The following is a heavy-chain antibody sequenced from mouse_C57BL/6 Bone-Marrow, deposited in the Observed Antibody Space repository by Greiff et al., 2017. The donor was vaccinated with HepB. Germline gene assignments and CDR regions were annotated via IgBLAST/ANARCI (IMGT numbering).Heavy chain of an antibody. D-gene: IGHD1-1*01. Sequence: EVQLQQSGPELVKPGASVKISCKASGYTFTDYNMDWVKQSHGKSLEWIGDINPNNGGTIYNQKFKGKATLTVDKSSSTAYMELRSLTSEDAAVYYYAGGTTVVGTKYFDYWGQGTTLTVSS. CDR2: INPNNGGT. J-gene: IGHJ2*01. CDR3: AGGTTVVGTKYFDY. V-gene: IGHV1-18*01. CDR1: GYTFTDYN.